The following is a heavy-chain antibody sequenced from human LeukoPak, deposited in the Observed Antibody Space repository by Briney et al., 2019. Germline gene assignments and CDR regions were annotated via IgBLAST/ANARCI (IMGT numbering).Heavy chain of an antibody. CDR3: AKEGYYQHNYFDY. Sequence: GGSLRLSCAASGFTFSSYWMNWVRQAPGKGLEWVSAISGSGGSTYYADSVRGRFTISRDNSKNTLYLQMNSLRAEDTAVYYCAKEGYYQHNYFDYWGQGTLVTVSS. V-gene: IGHV3-23*01. D-gene: IGHD3-10*01. J-gene: IGHJ4*02. CDR2: ISGSGGST. CDR1: GFTFSSYW.